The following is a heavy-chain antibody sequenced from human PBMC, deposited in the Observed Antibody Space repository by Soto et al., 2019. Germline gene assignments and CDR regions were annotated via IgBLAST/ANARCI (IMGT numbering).Heavy chain of an antibody. Sequence: QVQLVQSGAEVKKPGSSVKVSCKASGGTFSSYAISWVRQAPGQGLEWMGGTIPMFGTTSYAQRFQGRVTITADKSSSTAYMELSSLRSDDTAVSYCATGLGFYGMDVWGQGTTVTVSS. V-gene: IGHV1-69*06. D-gene: IGHD3-22*01. CDR3: ATGLGFYGMDV. J-gene: IGHJ6*02. CDR2: TIPMFGTT. CDR1: GGTFSSYA.